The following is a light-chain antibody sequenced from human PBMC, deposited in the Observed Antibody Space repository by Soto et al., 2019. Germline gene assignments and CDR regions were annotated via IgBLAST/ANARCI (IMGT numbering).Light chain of an antibody. CDR2: WAS. CDR3: QQYYSTTGT. V-gene: IGKV4-1*01. J-gene: IGKJ2*01. CDR1: QSVLYSSNNKNY. Sequence: DIVMTQSPDSLAVSLVERATINCKSSQSVLYSSNNKNYLAWYQQKPGQPPKLLIYWASTRESGVPDRFSGSGSGKEFTLTISSLQAEDVAVYYCQQYYSTTGTFGQGTKLEIK.